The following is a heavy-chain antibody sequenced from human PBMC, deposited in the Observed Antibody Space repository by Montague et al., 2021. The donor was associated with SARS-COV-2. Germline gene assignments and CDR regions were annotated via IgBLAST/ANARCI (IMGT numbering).Heavy chain of an antibody. Sequence: SVKVSCKASGYTFTSYDINLLRQATGQGLEWMGWMNPNSGNTGYSQKFQGRVTMTRNTSISTAYMELSSLRSEDTAVYYCARGGFREPNYYYYGMDVWGQGTTVTVSS. V-gene: IGHV1-8*02. CDR3: ARGGFREPNYYYYGMDV. CDR2: MNPNSGNT. J-gene: IGHJ6*02. D-gene: IGHD3-10*01. CDR1: GYTFTSYD.